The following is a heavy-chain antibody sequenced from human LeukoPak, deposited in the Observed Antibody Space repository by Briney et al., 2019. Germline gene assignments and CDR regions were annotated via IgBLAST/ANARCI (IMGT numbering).Heavy chain of an antibody. D-gene: IGHD1-26*01. J-gene: IGHJ4*02. CDR3: AKDPSGSLYYFDY. CDR2: LSWNSGNI. Sequence: GGSLRLSCAASGFIFDDYAMHWVRQAPGKGLEWVSGLSWNSGNIGYADSVKGRFTISRDSANNSLYLQMNSLRAEDTALYYCAKDPSGSLYYFDYWGQGTLVTVSS. V-gene: IGHV3-9*01. CDR1: GFIFDDYA.